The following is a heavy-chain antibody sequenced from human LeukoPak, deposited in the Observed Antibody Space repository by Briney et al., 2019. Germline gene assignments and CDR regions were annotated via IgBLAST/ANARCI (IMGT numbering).Heavy chain of an antibody. J-gene: IGHJ4*02. Sequence: AASVKVSCKASGGTFSSYAISWVRQAPGQGLEWMGGIIPIFGTANYAQKFQGRVTITADESTSTAYMELSSLRSEDTAVYYCARPGSNGIAAAGNDYWGQGTLVTVSS. CDR1: GGTFSSYA. CDR3: ARPGSNGIAAAGNDY. V-gene: IGHV1-69*13. D-gene: IGHD6-13*01. CDR2: IIPIFGTA.